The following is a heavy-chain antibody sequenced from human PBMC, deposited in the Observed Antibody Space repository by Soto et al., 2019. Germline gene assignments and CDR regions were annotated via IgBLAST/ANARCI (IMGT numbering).Heavy chain of an antibody. V-gene: IGHV3-23*01. J-gene: IGHJ5*01. CDR3: VPYWFES. CDR2: ISGSGDRT. Sequence: PGGSLRISCAASGFTFSNYFLNWVRQAPGKGLEWVSAISGSGDRTYHADSVKGRFTISRDNSKNTLYLQMNSPRAEDTAVYYCVPYWFESWGQGTLVTVSS. CDR1: GFTFSNYF.